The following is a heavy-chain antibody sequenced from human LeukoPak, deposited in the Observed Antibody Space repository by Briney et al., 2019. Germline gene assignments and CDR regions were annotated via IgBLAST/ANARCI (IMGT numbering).Heavy chain of an antibody. CDR1: GFTFSSYG. V-gene: IGHV3-30*02. CDR3: AKDVGYFDRRGYFDY. CDR2: IRYDGSNK. Sequence: GGSLRLSCAVSGFTFSSYGMHWVRQAPGKGLEWVAFIRYDGSNKYYADSVKGRFTISRDNSKNTLYLQMTSLRAEDTAVYYCAKDVGYFDRRGYFDYWGQGTLVTVSS. J-gene: IGHJ4*02. D-gene: IGHD3-9*01.